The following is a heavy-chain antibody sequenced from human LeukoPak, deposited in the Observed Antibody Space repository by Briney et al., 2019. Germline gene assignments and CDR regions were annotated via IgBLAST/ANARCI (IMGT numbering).Heavy chain of an antibody. V-gene: IGHV4-34*01. Sequence: PSETLSLTCAVYGGSFSGYYWSWIRQPPGKGLEWIGEINHSGSTNYNPSLKSRVTISVDTSKNQFSLKLSSVTAADTAVYYCARAVRSYGEYFDYWGQGTLVTVSS. CDR3: ARAVRSYGEYFDY. CDR2: INHSGST. D-gene: IGHD4-17*01. CDR1: GGSFSGYY. J-gene: IGHJ4*02.